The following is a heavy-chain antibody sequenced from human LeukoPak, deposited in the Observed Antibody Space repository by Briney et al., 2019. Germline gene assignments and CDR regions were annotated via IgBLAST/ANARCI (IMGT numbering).Heavy chain of an antibody. CDR1: GASISGTSYY. CDR2: IHFSGTI. J-gene: IGHJ4*02. V-gene: IGHV4-31*03. CDR3: AAGGDTAKGGKY. D-gene: IGHD5-18*01. Sequence: SETLSLTCTVSGASISGTSYYWTWTRHHPGEGLEWPGFIHFSGTIYYNPSLSSRLIISADTSKNQMSLKLSSVTAADTAVYYCAAGGDTAKGGKYWGQGTQVTVSS.